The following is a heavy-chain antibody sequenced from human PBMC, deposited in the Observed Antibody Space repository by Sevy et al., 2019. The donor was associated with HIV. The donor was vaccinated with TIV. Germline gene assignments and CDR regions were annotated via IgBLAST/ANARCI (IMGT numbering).Heavy chain of an antibody. CDR1: GGSISSSSYY. J-gene: IGHJ5*02. CDR2: IYYSGST. CDR3: ARRQVHAVAGTGNWFDP. V-gene: IGHV4-39*01. Sequence: SETLSLTCTVSGGSISSSSYYWGWIRQPPGKGLEWIGSIYYSGSTYYNPSLKSRVTISVDTSKNQFTLKLSPVTAADTAVYYCARRQVHAVAGTGNWFDPWGQGTLVTVSS. D-gene: IGHD6-19*01.